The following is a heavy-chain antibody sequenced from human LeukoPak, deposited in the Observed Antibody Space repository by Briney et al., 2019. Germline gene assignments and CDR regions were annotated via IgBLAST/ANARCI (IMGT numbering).Heavy chain of an antibody. J-gene: IGHJ3*02. CDR3: TRDGGNSGNTAFDI. CDR2: SKNRANSHHT. Sequence: GGSLRLSCAASGFSLSDQFMDWVRQAPGKGLEWIGRSKNRANSHHTEYAASVKGRFTISRDDSGNLMHLQMNSLKIEDTAVYFCTRDGGNSGNTAFDIWGQGTEVTVSS. V-gene: IGHV3-72*01. D-gene: IGHD3-16*01. CDR1: GFSLSDQF.